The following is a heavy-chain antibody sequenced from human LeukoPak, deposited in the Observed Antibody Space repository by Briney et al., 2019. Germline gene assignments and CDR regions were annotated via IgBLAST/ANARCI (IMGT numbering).Heavy chain of an antibody. D-gene: IGHD2-2*02. V-gene: IGHV4-30-2*01. J-gene: IGHJ3*02. Sequence: SETLSLTCTVSGGSISSGGYYWSWIRQPPGKGLEWIGYIYHSGSTYYNPSLKSRVTISVDRSKNQFSLKLSSVTAADTAVYYCARDAGYCSSTSCYTVGAFDIWGQGTMVTVSS. CDR3: ARDAGYCSSTSCYTVGAFDI. CDR1: GGSISSGGYY. CDR2: IYHSGST.